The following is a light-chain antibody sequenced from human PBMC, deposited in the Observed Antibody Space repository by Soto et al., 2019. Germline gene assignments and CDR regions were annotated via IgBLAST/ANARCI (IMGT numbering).Light chain of an antibody. J-gene: IGLJ2*01. CDR3: SSYTTTDTL. Sequence: QSVLTQPASVSGSPGQSITISCTGTSSDVGGYNYVSWYQQHPDKAPKLIIYEVSNRPSGVSHRFSGSKSGNTASLTISGLQAEDEADYYCSSYTTTDTLFGSGTKLTVL. CDR1: SSDVGGYNY. V-gene: IGLV2-14*01. CDR2: EVS.